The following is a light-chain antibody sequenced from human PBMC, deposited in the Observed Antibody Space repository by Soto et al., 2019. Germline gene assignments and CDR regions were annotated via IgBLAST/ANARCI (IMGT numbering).Light chain of an antibody. J-gene: IGKJ1*01. CDR2: WAS. V-gene: IGKV4-1*01. CDR3: QQYYRSPRT. Sequence: DIVMTQSPDSLAVSLGERATINCKSSQSVLYSSNNKNYLAWFQHKPGQPPKLLISWASTRESEVPDRFSGSGSGTDFTLTISGLQAEDVAVYFCQQYYRSPRTFGQGTKVEIK. CDR1: QSVLYSSNNKNY.